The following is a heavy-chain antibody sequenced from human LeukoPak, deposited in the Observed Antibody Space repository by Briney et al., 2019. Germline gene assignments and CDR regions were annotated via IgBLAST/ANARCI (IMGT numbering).Heavy chain of an antibody. J-gene: IGHJ4*02. CDR3: ATDQRYAFDY. CDR2: IRTTAEGAKYA. Sequence: GGSLRLSCATSGSSFTDYPMNWVRQAPGKGLEWISNIRTTAEGAKYAYYADSVKGRVTISRDDGKNTLYLHMNSLRDDDTAVYYCATDQRYAFDYWGQGILVTVSS. V-gene: IGHV3-48*02. D-gene: IGHD3-9*01. CDR1: GSSFTDYP.